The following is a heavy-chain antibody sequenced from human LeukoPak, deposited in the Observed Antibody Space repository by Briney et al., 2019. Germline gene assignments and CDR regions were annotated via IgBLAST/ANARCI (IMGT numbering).Heavy chain of an antibody. CDR3: AKDLTMVRGVIGY. V-gene: IGHV3-30*18. D-gene: IGHD3-10*01. Sequence: GGSLRLSCAASGFTFSSYGMHWVRQAPGKGLEGVAVISYDGSNKYYADSVKGRFTISRDNSKNTLYLQMNSLRAEDTAVYYCAKDLTMVRGVIGYWGQGTLVTVSS. CDR2: ISYDGSNK. CDR1: GFTFSSYG. J-gene: IGHJ4*02.